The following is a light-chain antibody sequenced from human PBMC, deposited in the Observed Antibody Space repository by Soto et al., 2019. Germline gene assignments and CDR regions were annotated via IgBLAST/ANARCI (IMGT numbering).Light chain of an antibody. Sequence: EIVLTQSPGTLSLSPGERATLSCRASQSVSSSYLAWYQQKPGQAPRLLIYGASSRATGIPDRFSGSGSGTDFTLTISRLEPKDYAVYYCQHYASSLPWTFGQGTKV. CDR1: QSVSSSY. CDR2: GAS. V-gene: IGKV3-20*01. J-gene: IGKJ1*01. CDR3: QHYASSLPWT.